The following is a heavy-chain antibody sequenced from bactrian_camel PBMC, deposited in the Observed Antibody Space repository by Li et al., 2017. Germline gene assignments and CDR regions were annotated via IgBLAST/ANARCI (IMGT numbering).Heavy chain of an antibody. D-gene: IGHD3*01. CDR1: GYNFRNCQ. J-gene: IGHJ4*01. CDR3: AACQNQINGEPRY. Sequence: HVQLVESGGGSVQAGGSLKLSCAASGYNFRNCQMAWYRQAPGNEREMVSVINKDGTTRYADSVKGRFTISQDSTKVTLYLNMSNLRSEDTAVYYCAACQNQINGEPRYWGQGTQVTVS. CDR2: INKDGTT. V-gene: IGHV3S53*01.